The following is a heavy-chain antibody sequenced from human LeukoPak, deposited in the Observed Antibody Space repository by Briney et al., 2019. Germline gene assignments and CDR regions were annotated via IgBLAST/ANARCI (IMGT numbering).Heavy chain of an antibody. J-gene: IGHJ6*02. CDR1: GFTLSSYG. Sequence: GGSLRLSCAASGFTLSSYGMHWVRQAPGKGLEWVAVISYDGSNKYYADSVKGRFTISRDNSKNTLYLQMNSLRAEDTAVYYCAKDSSYYYGMDVWGQGTTVTVSS. CDR3: AKDSSYYYGMDV. D-gene: IGHD2-2*01. V-gene: IGHV3-30*18. CDR2: ISYDGSNK.